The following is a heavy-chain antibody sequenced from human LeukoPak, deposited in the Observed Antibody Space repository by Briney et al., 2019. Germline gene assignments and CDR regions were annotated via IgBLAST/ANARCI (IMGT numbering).Heavy chain of an antibody. Sequence: GGSLRLSCAASGFTFSSYAMSWVRQAPGKGLEWVSALYSDDTTYYADSVKGRFTISRDNSKNTLYLQMNNLRAEDTAVYYCARGGGYYAIDYWGQGTLVTVSS. CDR3: ARGGGYYAIDY. D-gene: IGHD1-26*01. CDR1: GFTFSSYA. J-gene: IGHJ4*02. CDR2: LYSDDTT. V-gene: IGHV3-23*01.